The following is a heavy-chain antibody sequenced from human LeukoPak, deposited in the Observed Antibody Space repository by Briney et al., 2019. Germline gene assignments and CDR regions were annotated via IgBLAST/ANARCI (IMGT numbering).Heavy chain of an antibody. CDR3: ARGCGGDCYYWFDP. Sequence: ASVKVSCKASGYTFTSYAMHWVRQAPGHRLEWMGWINAGNGNTKYSQKFQGRVTITRDTSASTAYMELSSLRSEDTAVYYCARGCGGDCYYWFDPWGQGTLVTVSS. D-gene: IGHD2-21*02. CDR1: GYTFTSYA. V-gene: IGHV1-3*01. J-gene: IGHJ5*02. CDR2: INAGNGNT.